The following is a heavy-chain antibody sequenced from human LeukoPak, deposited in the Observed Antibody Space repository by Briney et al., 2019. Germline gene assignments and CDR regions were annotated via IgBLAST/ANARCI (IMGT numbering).Heavy chain of an antibody. V-gene: IGHV3-7*03. J-gene: IGHJ4*02. D-gene: IGHD7-27*01. CDR3: AKDINWASFES. Sequence: GGSLRLSCAASGFTFSSYWMSWVRQAPGKGLEWVANIKQDGSGKYYVDSVKGRFTISRDNSKNTLYLQMNSLRAEDTALYYCAKDINWASFESWGQGTLVTVSS. CDR2: IKQDGSGK. CDR1: GFTFSSYW.